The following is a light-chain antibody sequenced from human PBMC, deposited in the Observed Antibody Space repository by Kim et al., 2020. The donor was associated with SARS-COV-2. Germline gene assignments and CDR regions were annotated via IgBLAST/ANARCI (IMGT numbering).Light chain of an antibody. CDR2: AAS. J-gene: IGKJ3*01. CDR3: QRYNSATFT. CDR1: QDISSY. Sequence: ASVGDRVTITCRASQDISSYLAWYQQKPGKVPKRLIYAASTLQSGAPPRFSGSGSGTDFTLTITSLQPEDVATYYCQRYNSATFTFGPGTKVDIK. V-gene: IGKV1-27*01.